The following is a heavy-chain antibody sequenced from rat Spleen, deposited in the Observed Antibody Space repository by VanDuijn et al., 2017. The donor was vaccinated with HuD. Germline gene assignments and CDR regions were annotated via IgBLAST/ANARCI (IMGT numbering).Heavy chain of an antibody. J-gene: IGHJ1*01. CDR1: GFSLTSYN. V-gene: IGHV2-41*01. CDR3: TRPNNPYWYFDF. D-gene: IGHD1-10*01. CDR2: IWGDGST. Sequence: QVQLKESGPGLVQPSQTLSLTCTVAGFSLTSYNVHWVRQPPGKGLEWMGVIWGDGSTAYNSALKSRLSISRDTSKSQVFLKMNSLQTEDTAIYFCTRPNNPYWYFDFWGPGTMVTVSS.